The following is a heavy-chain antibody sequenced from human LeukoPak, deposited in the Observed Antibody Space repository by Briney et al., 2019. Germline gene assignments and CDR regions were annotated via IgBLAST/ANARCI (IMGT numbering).Heavy chain of an antibody. D-gene: IGHD5-12*01. Sequence: SETLSLTCAVSGGSITDYSWTWIRQAAGKGLEWVGHMQKSGNTNFNPSLKSRVSMLVDTSKNQFSLKLSSMTAADTAVYYCARGGRYLDYWGQGTLVTVPS. CDR1: GGSITDYS. CDR3: ARGGRYLDY. V-gene: IGHV4-4*07. J-gene: IGHJ4*02. CDR2: MQKSGNT.